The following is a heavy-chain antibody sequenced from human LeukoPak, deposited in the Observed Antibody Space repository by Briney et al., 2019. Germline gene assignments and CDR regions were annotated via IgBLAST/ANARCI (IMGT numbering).Heavy chain of an antibody. J-gene: IGHJ3*02. CDR2: ISGSGGST. D-gene: IGHD1-26*01. CDR3: ATFVVGAGFRSGAFDI. Sequence: GGSLRLSCAASGFTFSSYAMSWVRQAPGKGLEWVSAISGSGGSTYYADSVKGRFTISRDNSKNTLYLQMNSLRAEDTAVYYCATFVVGAGFRSGAFDIWGQGTMVTVSS. V-gene: IGHV3-23*01. CDR1: GFTFSSYA.